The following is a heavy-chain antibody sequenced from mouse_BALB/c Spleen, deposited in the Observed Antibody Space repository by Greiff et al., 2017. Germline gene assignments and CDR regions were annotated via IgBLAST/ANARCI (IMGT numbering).Heavy chain of an antibody. Sequence: DVHLVESGGGLVQPKGSLKLSCAASGFTFNTYAMNWVRQAPGKGLEWVARIRSKSNNYATYYADSVKDRFTISRDDSQSMLYLQMNNLKTEDTAMYYCVRHDYFDYWGQGTTLTVSS. CDR3: VRHDYFDY. CDR2: IRSKSNNYAT. V-gene: IGHV10-1*02. CDR1: GFTFNTYA. J-gene: IGHJ2*01. D-gene: IGHD2-3*01.